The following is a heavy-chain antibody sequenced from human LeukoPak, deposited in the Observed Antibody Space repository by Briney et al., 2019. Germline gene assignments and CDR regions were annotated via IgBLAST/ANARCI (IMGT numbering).Heavy chain of an antibody. D-gene: IGHD1-26*01. CDR2: TRTKAKRYTT. CDR1: GFTFSDHY. V-gene: IGHV3-72*01. J-gene: IGHJ3*02. Sequence: GGPLRLSCAASGFTFSDHYMDWVRQAPGKGLEWVGRTRTKAKRYTTEYAASVKGRFSISRDDSKNSLYLQMNSLKTEDTAVYYCARVGRYFAAFDIWGQGTMVT. CDR3: ARVGRYFAAFDI.